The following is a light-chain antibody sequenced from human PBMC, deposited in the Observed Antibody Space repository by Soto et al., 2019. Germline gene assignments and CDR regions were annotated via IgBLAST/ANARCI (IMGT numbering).Light chain of an antibody. CDR2: DDD. CDR1: NSNIGNNY. J-gene: IGLJ2*01. CDR3: GAWESSLSGVL. V-gene: IGLV1-51*01. Sequence: QSVLTQPPSVSAAPGQRVTISCSGSNSNIGNNYVSWYQQLPGAAPRLLIYDDDKRPSGIPARFSGSKSGTSATLAITGLQTGDEADYFCGAWESSLSGVLFGGGTKLTVL.